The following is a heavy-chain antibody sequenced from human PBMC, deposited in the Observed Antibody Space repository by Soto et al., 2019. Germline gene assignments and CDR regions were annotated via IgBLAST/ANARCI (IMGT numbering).Heavy chain of an antibody. Sequence: GGSLRLSCTASGFTFSSYAMSWVRQAPGKGLEWVSAISGSGGNTYYADSVKGRFTISRDNSKNTLYLQMNSLRAEDTAVCYCANSVTARPFDYWAQRALVTVSS. CDR2: ISGSGGNT. D-gene: IGHD6-6*01. J-gene: IGHJ4*02. CDR3: ANSVTARPFDY. CDR1: GFTFSSYA. V-gene: IGHV3-23*01.